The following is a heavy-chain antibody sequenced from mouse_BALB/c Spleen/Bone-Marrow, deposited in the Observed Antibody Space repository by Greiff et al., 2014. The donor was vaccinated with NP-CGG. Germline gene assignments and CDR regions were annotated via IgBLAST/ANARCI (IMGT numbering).Heavy chain of an antibody. V-gene: IGHV1S81*02. CDR1: GYSFTSYW. CDR2: ISPSNGRS. D-gene: IGHD2-12*01. J-gene: IGHJ4*01. CDR3: TRSELRRGGYALDY. Sequence: VKLQESRAELVKPGASVKLSCKASGYSFTSYWMHWVKQRPGQGLEWIGEISPSNGRSNYNEEFKSKATLTVDKSSSTAYMQLSGLTSEDSAVYYCTRSELRRGGYALDYGGLGTSVTVSS.